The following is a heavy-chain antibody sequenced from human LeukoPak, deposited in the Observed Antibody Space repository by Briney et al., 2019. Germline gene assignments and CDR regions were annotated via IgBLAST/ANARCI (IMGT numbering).Heavy chain of an antibody. V-gene: IGHV4-34*01. CDR3: ARESTYYYDSSGSFDY. D-gene: IGHD3-22*01. CDR1: GGSFSGYY. CDR2: INHSGST. J-gene: IGHJ4*02. Sequence: SETLSLTCAVYGGSFSGYYWSWLRQPPGKGLEWIGEINHSGSTNYNPSLTSRVTISVDTSKNQFSLKLSSVTAADTAVYYCARESTYYYDSSGSFDYWGQGTLVTVSS.